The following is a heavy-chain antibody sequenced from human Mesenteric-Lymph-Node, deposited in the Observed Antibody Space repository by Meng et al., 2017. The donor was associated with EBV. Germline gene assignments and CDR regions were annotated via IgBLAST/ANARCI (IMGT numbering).Heavy chain of an antibody. D-gene: IGHD3-10*01. J-gene: IGHJ1*01. CDR1: GFSLTTTGVG. CDR2: IYWDDDK. Sequence: QITLKESGPTLVQPXXXXTLXXPXSGFSLTTTGVGVGWVRQPPGEALEWLALIYWDDDKRYSPSLKRRLTITKDTSKNQVVLTMTNMDPVDTATYFCAHSPLWFGEWDFQHWGQGTLVTVSS. CDR3: AHSPLWFGEWDFQH. V-gene: IGHV2-5*02.